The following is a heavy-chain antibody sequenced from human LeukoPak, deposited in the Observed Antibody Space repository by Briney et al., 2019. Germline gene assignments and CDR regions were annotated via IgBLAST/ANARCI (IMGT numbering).Heavy chain of an antibody. J-gene: IGHJ5*02. CDR3: ARDLSRIAAAINWFDP. D-gene: IGHD6-13*01. V-gene: IGHV1-18*01. CDR2: ISGYNGNT. Sequence: ASVRVSCKASGYTFTRYGMTWVRQAPGQGLEWMGWISGYNGNTNYAQKFQGRVTMTKDTSTSRVYMELRSLRPDDTAVYYCARDLSRIAAAINWFDPWGQGTLVTVSS. CDR1: GYTFTRYG.